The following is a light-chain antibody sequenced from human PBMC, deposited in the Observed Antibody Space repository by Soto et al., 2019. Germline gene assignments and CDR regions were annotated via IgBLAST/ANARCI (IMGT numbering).Light chain of an antibody. J-gene: IGKJ2*01. CDR1: QSVLYSTNNKNY. V-gene: IGKV4-1*01. CDR2: SAS. CDR3: QQYESTPPT. Sequence: DIVMTQSPESLAVSLGERATINCKSSQSVLYSTNNKNYLAWYQQRPGQPPKLLIYSASTRESGVPDRFSGSGSGTDFTLTITSLQAEDVAVYYCQQYESTPPTFGQGTKLEIK.